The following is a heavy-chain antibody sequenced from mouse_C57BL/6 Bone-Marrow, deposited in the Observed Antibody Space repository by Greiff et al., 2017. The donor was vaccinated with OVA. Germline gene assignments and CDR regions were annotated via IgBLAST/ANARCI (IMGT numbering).Heavy chain of an antibody. D-gene: IGHD2-1*01. J-gene: IGHJ2*01. V-gene: IGHV7-3*01. CDR3: ARHSNPHYYFDY. CDR1: GFTFTDYY. CDR2: IRNKANGYTT. Sequence: EVKLVESGGGLVQPGGSLSLSCAASGFTFTDYYMSWVRQPPGKALEWLGFIRNKANGYTTEYSASVKGRFTISRDNSQSILYLQMNALRAEDSATYYCARHSNPHYYFDYWGQGTTLTVSS.